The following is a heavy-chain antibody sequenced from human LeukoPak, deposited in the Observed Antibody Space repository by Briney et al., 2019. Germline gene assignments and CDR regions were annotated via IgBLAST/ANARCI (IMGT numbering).Heavy chain of an antibody. Sequence: GGSLGLSCAASGFPFSSYWMAWVRQAPGKGLEWVSAISGSGGSTYYADSVKGRFTISRDNSKNTLYLQMNSLRAEDTAVYYCANLNGGSYSRSERDAFDIWGQGTMVTVSS. CDR2: ISGSGGST. CDR3: ANLNGGSYSRSERDAFDI. J-gene: IGHJ3*02. D-gene: IGHD1-26*01. CDR1: GFPFSSYW. V-gene: IGHV3-23*01.